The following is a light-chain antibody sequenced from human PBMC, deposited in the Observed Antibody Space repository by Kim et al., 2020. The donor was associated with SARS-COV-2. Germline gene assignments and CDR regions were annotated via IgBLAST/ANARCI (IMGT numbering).Light chain of an antibody. J-gene: IGLJ3*02. CDR2: TND. CDR1: TSNIGSNA. V-gene: IGLV1-44*01. CDR3: ATWDDSLDGWV. Sequence: QSVLTQSPSASGTPGQRVTISCSGSTSNIGSNAVNWYQQLPGTAPKLLIYTNDERPSGVPDRFSGSKSGTSASLAISGLRSDDEADYYCATWDDSLDGWVFGGGTKVTVL.